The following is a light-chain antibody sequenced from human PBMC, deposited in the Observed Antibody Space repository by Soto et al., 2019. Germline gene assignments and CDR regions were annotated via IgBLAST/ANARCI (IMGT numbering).Light chain of an antibody. V-gene: IGLV2-14*01. J-gene: IGLJ1*01. Sequence: QCALAQPASVYGAPRQSTTISCTGTSSDLGGYNSVSWYQQPPGKAPHLMIYEVSNRPSGVSNRFSGSKSGNTASLTISGLQAEDEADYYCSSYTSSSTYVFGTGTKVTVL. CDR1: SSDLGGYNS. CDR3: SSYTSSSTYV. CDR2: EVS.